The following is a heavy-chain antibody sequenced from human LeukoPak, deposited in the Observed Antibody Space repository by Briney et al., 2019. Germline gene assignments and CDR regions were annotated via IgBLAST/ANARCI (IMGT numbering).Heavy chain of an antibody. Sequence: SQTLSLTCTVSGGSISSGGYYWSWMRQHPGKGLEWIGYIYYSGSTYYNPSLKSRVTISVDTSKNQFSLKLSSVTAADTAVYYCARDGPAYCGGDCPVHYYYGMDVWGQGTTVTVSS. J-gene: IGHJ6*02. CDR2: IYYSGST. CDR1: GGSISSGGYY. V-gene: IGHV4-31*03. CDR3: ARDGPAYCGGDCPVHYYYGMDV. D-gene: IGHD2-21*02.